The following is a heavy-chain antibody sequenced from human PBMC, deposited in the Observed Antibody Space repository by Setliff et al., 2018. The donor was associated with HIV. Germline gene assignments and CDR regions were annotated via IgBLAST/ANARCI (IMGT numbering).Heavy chain of an antibody. CDR1: GFTFDDYA. Sequence: GGSLRLSCVVSGFTFDDYAMHWVRQAPGKGLEWVSAISGSGDTAFYADSVKGRFTISADSSKNTVYLQMNSLRAEDTAVYYCSKFRGGTYYEGNWFDPWGQGTLVTVSS. V-gene: IGHV3-23*01. CDR3: SKFRGGTYYEGNWFDP. J-gene: IGHJ5*02. CDR2: ISGSGDTA. D-gene: IGHD1-26*01.